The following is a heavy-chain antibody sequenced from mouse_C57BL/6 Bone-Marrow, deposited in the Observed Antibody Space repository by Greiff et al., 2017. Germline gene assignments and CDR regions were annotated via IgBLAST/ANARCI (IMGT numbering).Heavy chain of an antibody. CDR2: ISGGGGNT. CDR3: SRQVTTVIATKELDG. J-gene: IGHJ1*03. CDR1: GFTFSSYT. D-gene: IGHD1-1*01. Sequence: EVNVVESGGGLVKPGGSLKLSCAASGFTFSSYTMSWVRQTPEKRLQWVAAISGGGGNTYYPDSVKGRFTIARDNDKNILYLQMSSLRSEDTALYDCSRQVTTVIATKELDGWGTGTTVTVSS. V-gene: IGHV5-9*01.